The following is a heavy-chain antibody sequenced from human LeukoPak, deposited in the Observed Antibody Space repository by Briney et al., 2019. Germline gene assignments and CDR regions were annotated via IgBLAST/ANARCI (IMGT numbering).Heavy chain of an antibody. D-gene: IGHD6-13*01. CDR1: GGSMSSISYY. V-gene: IGHV4-39*01. J-gene: IGHJ5*02. CDR3: ARHVTLTGIPLRQPNWFDP. CDR2: MYCSGST. Sequence: PSETLSLTCTVSGGSMSSISYYWGWIRQPPGKGLEWIGSMYCSGSTYYNPSLKSRVTISVDTSKNQFSLKLSSVTAADTAVYYCARHVTLTGIPLRQPNWFDPWGQGTLVTVSS.